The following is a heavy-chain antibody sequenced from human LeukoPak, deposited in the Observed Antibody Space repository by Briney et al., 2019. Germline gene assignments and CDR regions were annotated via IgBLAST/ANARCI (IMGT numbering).Heavy chain of an antibody. CDR2: INAYNGDT. D-gene: IGHD6-25*01. J-gene: IGHJ5*02. Sequence: ASVKVSCKASGYTFNTYGISWVRQAPGQGLEWMGWINAYNGDTNHAQKFQGRVTMTTDTSTTTAYMELGSLRSDDTAVYYCARDGSGHWFNPWGQGTLVTVSS. CDR3: ARDGSGHWFNP. CDR1: GYTFNTYG. V-gene: IGHV1-18*04.